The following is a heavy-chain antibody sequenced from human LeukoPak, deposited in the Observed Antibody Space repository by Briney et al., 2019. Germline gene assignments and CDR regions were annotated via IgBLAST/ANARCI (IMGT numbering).Heavy chain of an antibody. CDR1: GFTFSDYY. CDR3: ASSTSYDILTVRNYYYMDV. D-gene: IGHD3-9*01. J-gene: IGHJ6*03. CDR2: ISSSGSTI. Sequence: GGSLRLSCAASGFTFSDYYMSWIRQAPGKGLEWVSYISSSGSTIYYADSVKGRFTISRDNAKNSMYLQMNSLRAEDTAVYYCASSTSYDILTVRNYYYMDVWGKGTTVTVSS. V-gene: IGHV3-11*04.